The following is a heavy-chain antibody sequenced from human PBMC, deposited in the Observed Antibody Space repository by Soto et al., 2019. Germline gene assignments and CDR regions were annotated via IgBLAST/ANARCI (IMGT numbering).Heavy chain of an antibody. CDR3: VKDNNWEDPG. V-gene: IGHV3-23*01. J-gene: IGHJ4*02. Sequence: GSLRLSCVASGFTFSTNGMTWVRQAPGKGLEWVSIISENSDTTFYADSVKGRFTVSRDNSKNTLYLQMNSLRAEDTAIYYCVKDNNWEDPGWGRGTLVTVSS. CDR1: GFTFSTNG. D-gene: IGHD1-26*01. CDR2: ISENSDTT.